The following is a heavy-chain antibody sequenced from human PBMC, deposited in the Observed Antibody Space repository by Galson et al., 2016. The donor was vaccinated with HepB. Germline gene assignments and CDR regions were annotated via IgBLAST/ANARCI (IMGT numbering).Heavy chain of an antibody. CDR2: IYPGASDT. J-gene: IGHJ6*01. V-gene: IGHV5-51*01. Sequence: QSGAEVKKPGESLKISCQGSGYRFTNNWIHWVRQMPGKGLEWMGFIYPGASDTRYSPSFQGQVTFSADKSISTAYLQWSSLKASDTGIYYCARHVNLVRERVEKSYYSGMDVWGQGTTVTVSS. CDR1: GYRFTNNW. CDR3: ARHVNLVRERVEKSYYSGMDV. D-gene: IGHD3-10*01.